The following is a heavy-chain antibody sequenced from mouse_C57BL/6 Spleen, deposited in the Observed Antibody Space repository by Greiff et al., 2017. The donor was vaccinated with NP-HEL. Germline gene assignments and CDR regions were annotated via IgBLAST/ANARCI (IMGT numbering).Heavy chain of an antibody. J-gene: IGHJ1*03. CDR3: ARPTTGWYFDV. D-gene: IGHD1-1*01. CDR2: ISSGSSTI. V-gene: IGHV5-17*01. Sequence: EVKLMESGGGLVKPGGSLKLSCAASGFTFSDYGMHWVRQAPEKGLEWVAYISSGSSTIYYADTVKGRFTISRDNAKNTLFLQMTSLRSEDTAMYYCARPTTGWYFDVWGTGTTVTVSS. CDR1: GFTFSDYG.